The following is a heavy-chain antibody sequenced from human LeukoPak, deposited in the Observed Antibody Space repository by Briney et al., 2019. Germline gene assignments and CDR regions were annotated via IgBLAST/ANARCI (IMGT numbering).Heavy chain of an antibody. CDR2: IYTSGST. CDR3: ARGLSIAAALNWFDP. J-gene: IGHJ5*02. D-gene: IGHD6-13*01. Sequence: SETLSLTCTVSGGSISSYYWSWIRQPARKGLEWIGRIYTSGSTNYNPSLKSRVTMSVDTSKNQFSLKLSSVTAADTAVYYCARGLSIAAALNWFDPWGQGTLVTVSS. CDR1: GGSISSYY. V-gene: IGHV4-4*07.